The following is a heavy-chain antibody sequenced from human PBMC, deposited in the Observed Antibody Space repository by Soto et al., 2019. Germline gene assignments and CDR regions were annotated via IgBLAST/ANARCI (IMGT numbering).Heavy chain of an antibody. D-gene: IGHD3-10*01. V-gene: IGHV3-7*03. CDR2: IKADGSEK. Sequence: GGSLRLSCAGSGFTFSNHCMNWVRQAPGKGLEWVANIKADGSEKYYVDSVKGRFTISRDNDKNSLYLQMNSLRAEDTAVYYCARASGVDSWGQGTLVTVSS. CDR1: GFTFSNHC. J-gene: IGHJ5*01. CDR3: ARASGVDS.